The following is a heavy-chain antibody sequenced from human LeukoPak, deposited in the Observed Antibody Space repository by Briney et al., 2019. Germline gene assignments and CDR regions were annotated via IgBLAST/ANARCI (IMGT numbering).Heavy chain of an antibody. CDR2: IYSGGST. CDR3: ASRPYYYGSGSTGYDAFDI. V-gene: IGHV3-66*01. CDR1: GFTVSSNY. D-gene: IGHD3-10*01. J-gene: IGHJ3*02. Sequence: GGSLRLSCAASGFTVSSNYMSWVRQAPGKGLEWVSVIYSGGSTYYADSVKGRFTISRDNSKNTLYLQMNSLRAEDTAVYYCASRPYYYGSGSTGYDAFDIWGQGTMVTVSS.